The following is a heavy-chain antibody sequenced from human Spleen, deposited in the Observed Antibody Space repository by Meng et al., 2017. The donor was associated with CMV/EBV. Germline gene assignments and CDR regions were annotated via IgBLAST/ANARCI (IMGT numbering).Heavy chain of an antibody. D-gene: IGHD5-24*01. CDR1: GFTFNTYR. CDR2: ISSDGSST. CDR3: ARVFRDAYFTDY. Sequence: CAASGFTFNTYRLHWVRQAPGKGLVWVSRISSDGSSTNYADSVKGRFTISRDNAKNTLYLQMYSLRAEDTAVYYCARVFRDAYFTDYWGQGTLVTVSS. V-gene: IGHV3-74*01. J-gene: IGHJ4*02.